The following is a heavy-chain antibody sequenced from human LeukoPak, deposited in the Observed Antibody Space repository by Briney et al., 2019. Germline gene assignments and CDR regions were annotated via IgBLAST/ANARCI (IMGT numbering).Heavy chain of an antibody. CDR3: AREPLKYFDSYYGLDV. D-gene: IGHD3-9*01. Sequence: GGSLRLSCVVSGFTFRDYWMHWVRQAPGKGLVWVSRIYGDGSGTAYADSVKGRFTISRDNAKNTLYLQVNSLRAEDTAVYYCAREPLKYFDSYYGLDVWGQGTTVTVSS. J-gene: IGHJ6*02. CDR1: GFTFRDYW. CDR2: IYGDGSGT. V-gene: IGHV3-74*01.